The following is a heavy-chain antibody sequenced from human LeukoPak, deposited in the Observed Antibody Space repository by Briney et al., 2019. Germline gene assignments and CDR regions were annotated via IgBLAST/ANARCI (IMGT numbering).Heavy chain of an antibody. CDR1: GFTFSSYV. CDR3: ARDKDDSRFFDY. J-gene: IGHJ4*02. D-gene: IGHD6-13*01. Sequence: PERCLRVSRVPSGFTFSSYVMQWVRPPPGKGGDWVAVISFDVTTKYYADSLKGRFTISRDNSKNTLYLQMDSLRPDDTAVYYCARDKDDSRFFDYWGQGTLVTVSS. V-gene: IGHV3-30*03. CDR2: ISFDVTTK.